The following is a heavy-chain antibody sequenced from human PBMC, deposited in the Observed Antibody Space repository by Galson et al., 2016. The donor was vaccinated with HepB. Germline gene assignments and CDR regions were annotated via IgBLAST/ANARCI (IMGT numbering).Heavy chain of an antibody. D-gene: IGHD3-10*01. CDR1: GFPFSSYG. Sequence: SLRLSCAASGFPFSSYGMHWVRQAPGKGLEWVAVIWYDGSNQYYADSVKGRYTVSRDNSKNTVYLHMNSVRVEDTAVYYCASEISPHYDYGMDVWGQGTTVTVTS. V-gene: IGHV3-33*01. CDR3: ASEISPHYDYGMDV. J-gene: IGHJ6*02. CDR2: IWYDGSNQ.